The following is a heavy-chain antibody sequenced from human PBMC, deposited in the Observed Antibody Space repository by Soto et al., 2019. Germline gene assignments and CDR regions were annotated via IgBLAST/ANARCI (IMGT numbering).Heavy chain of an antibody. CDR2: ISYDGSNK. CDR1: GFTFSSYA. Sequence: GGSLRLSCAASGFTFSSYAMHWVRQAPGKGLEWVAVISYDGSNKYYADSVKGRFTISRDNSKNTLYLQMNSLGAEDTAVYYCARDQYYYDSSGYYPYYYYYYGMDVWGQGTTGTVSS. J-gene: IGHJ6*02. CDR3: ARDQYYYDSSGYYPYYYYYYGMDV. D-gene: IGHD3-22*01. V-gene: IGHV3-30-3*01.